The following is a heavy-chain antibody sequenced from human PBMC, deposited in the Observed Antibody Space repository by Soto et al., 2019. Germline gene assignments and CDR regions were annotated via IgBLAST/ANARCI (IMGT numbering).Heavy chain of an antibody. CDR3: AKDVVDILTGSYPFDY. J-gene: IGHJ4*02. D-gene: IGHD3-9*01. V-gene: IGHV3-23*01. CDR1: GFKFSNYA. Sequence: PGGSLRLSCAVSGFKFSNYAMSWVRQAPGKGLEWVSAISGSGGSTYYADSVKGRFTLSRDNSKNTLYLQMDSLRAEDTAVYYCAKDVVDILTGSYPFDYWGQGTLVTVSS. CDR2: ISGSGGST.